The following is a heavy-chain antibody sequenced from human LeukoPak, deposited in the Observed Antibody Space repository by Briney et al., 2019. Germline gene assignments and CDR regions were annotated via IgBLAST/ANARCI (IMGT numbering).Heavy chain of an antibody. Sequence: SVKVSCKASGGTFSSYAISWVRQAPGQGLEWMGGIIPIFGTANYAQKFQGRVTITADESTSTAYMELSSLRSEDTAVYYCATRRGYSGYDYYSDYWGQGTLVTVSS. V-gene: IGHV1-69*13. D-gene: IGHD5-12*01. CDR2: IIPIFGTA. CDR1: GGTFSSYA. CDR3: ATRRGYSGYDYYSDY. J-gene: IGHJ4*02.